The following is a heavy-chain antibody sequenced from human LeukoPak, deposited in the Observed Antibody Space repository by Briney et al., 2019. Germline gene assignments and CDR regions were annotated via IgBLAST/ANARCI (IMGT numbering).Heavy chain of an antibody. Sequence: PGGSLRLSCAASGFTFSTYGMNWVRQAPGKGLEWVSSISSSSSYIYYADSVKGRFTISRDNAKNSLYLQMNSLRAEDTAVYYCARDRSRNDAFDIWGQGTMVTVS. CDR2: ISSSSSYI. CDR3: ARDRSRNDAFDI. V-gene: IGHV3-21*01. D-gene: IGHD3-16*02. J-gene: IGHJ3*02. CDR1: GFTFSTYG.